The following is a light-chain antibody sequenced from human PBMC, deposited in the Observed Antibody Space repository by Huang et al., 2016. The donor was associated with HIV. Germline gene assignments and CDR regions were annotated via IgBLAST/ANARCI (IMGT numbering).Light chain of an antibody. Sequence: IVLTQSPATLSWYPGERVTLSCRASQSVGNYIAWYQQHPGQSPKLLIYDTSNRATGTPVRFSGSGSGTDFPLTISRLESEDFAVYYCQQRSSGVTFGGGTKVQVK. CDR3: QQRSSGVT. CDR1: QSVGNY. J-gene: IGKJ4*01. V-gene: IGKV3-11*01. CDR2: DTS.